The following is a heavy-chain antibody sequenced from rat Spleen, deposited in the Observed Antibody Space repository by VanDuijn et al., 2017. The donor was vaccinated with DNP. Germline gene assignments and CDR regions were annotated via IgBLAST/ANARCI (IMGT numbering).Heavy chain of an antibody. V-gene: IGHV5-31*01. Sequence: EVQLVESGGDLVQPGRSLKLSCVAFGFTFNDYWMAWIRQVPGKGLEWVAAISTGGGSTYYRDSVKGRFTISRDNAKSSLYLQMESLRSEDTATYYCTTHGASYGLNWFAYWGQGVMVTVSS. D-gene: IGHD1-11*01. CDR3: TTHGASYGLNWFAY. J-gene: IGHJ2*01. CDR2: ISTGGGST. CDR1: GFTFNDYW.